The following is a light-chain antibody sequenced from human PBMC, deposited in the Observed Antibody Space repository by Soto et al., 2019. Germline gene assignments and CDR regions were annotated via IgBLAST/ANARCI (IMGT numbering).Light chain of an antibody. CDR1: QSVSSSY. V-gene: IGKV3-20*01. CDR2: GAS. Sequence: EIVLTQSPGTLSLSPGERATLSCRASQSVSSSYLAWYQQKPGQAPRLLIYGASSRATGIPDRFSGSGSGTDFTLTISRLEPADFAVYYCQQYGSSPYPFGQGTKLAIK. J-gene: IGKJ2*01. CDR3: QQYGSSPYP.